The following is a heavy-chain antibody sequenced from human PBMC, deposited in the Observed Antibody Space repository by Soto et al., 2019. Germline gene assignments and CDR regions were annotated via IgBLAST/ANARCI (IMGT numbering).Heavy chain of an antibody. J-gene: IGHJ4*02. CDR1: GLSFSDYC. D-gene: IGHD1-1*01. CDR3: GRVDWNPGGD. CDR2: IRSNERGK. Sequence: EVRLVESGGGLVQPGGSLRLSCVASGLSFSDYCIHWVRQAPGKGLMWASVIRSNERGKAYADSVKGRFTIARDNDNNTVYLQMNNLRAEDTAVYYCGRVDWNPGGDWGQGTLVTVSS. V-gene: IGHV3-74*01.